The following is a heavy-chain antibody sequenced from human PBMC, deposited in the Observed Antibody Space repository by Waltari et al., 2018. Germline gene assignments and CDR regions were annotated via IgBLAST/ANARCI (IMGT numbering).Heavy chain of an antibody. J-gene: IGHJ4*02. Sequence: QVQLVESGGGVVQPGRSLRLSCEASGFSFRNFGMHWVSQAPGKGWEWVAVISYDGNKKYYEDSVKGRFTISRDNSKNMLYLQMSSLRTEDTAVYYCAKLFDSSGNDFDHWGQGTLVTVSS. CDR3: AKLFDSSGNDFDH. D-gene: IGHD6-19*01. CDR1: GFSFRNFG. CDR2: ISYDGNKK. V-gene: IGHV3-30*18.